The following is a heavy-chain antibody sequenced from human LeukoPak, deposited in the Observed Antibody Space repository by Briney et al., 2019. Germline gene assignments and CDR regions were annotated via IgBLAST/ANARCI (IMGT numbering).Heavy chain of an antibody. D-gene: IGHD1-26*01. CDR1: GFTFSSHW. CDR2: IKEDGTRK. J-gene: IGHJ4*02. V-gene: IGHV3-7*03. Sequence: GGSLRLSCAASGFTFSSHWMTWVRQAPGKGLEWVANIKEDGTRKNYMDSVKGRFTISRDNAKNSLYLQMNSLKTEDTAVYYCARSVVGATFDYWGQGTLVTVSS. CDR3: ARSVVGATFDY.